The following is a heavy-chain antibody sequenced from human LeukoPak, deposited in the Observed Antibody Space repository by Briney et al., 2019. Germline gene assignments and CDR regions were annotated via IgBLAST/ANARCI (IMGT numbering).Heavy chain of an antibody. D-gene: IGHD1-1*01. Sequence: ASVKVSCKASGGTFSSYAISWVRQAPGQGLEWMGGIIPIFGTANYAQKFQGRVTITADESTSTAYMELSSLRSEDTAVYYCARSTRYNWNDDYWSQGTLVTVSS. CDR2: IIPIFGTA. CDR3: ARSTRYNWNDDY. CDR1: GGTFSSYA. V-gene: IGHV1-69*13. J-gene: IGHJ4*02.